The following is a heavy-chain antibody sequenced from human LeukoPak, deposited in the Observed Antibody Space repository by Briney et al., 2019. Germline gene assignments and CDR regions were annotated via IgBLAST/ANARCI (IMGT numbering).Heavy chain of an antibody. CDR2: IYYSGST. V-gene: IGHV4-39*07. CDR3: ASRDYSSKPPVSRTPHYYYYMDV. J-gene: IGHJ6*03. Sequence: ASETLSLTCTVSGGSISSSSYYWGWIRQPPGKGLEWIGSIYYSGSTYYNPSLKSRVTISVGTSKNQFSLKLSSVTAADTAVYYCASRDYSSKPPVSRTPHYYYYMDVWGKGTTVTVSS. D-gene: IGHD2-15*01. CDR1: GGSISSSSYY.